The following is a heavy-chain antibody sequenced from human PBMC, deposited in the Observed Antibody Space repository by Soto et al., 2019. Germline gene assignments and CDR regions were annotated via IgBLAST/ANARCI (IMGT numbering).Heavy chain of an antibody. V-gene: IGHV1-18*01. CDR2: ISAYNGNT. Sequence: ASVKGSCKASGYTFTSYFISWVRQAPGQGLEWMGWISAYNGNTNYAQKLQGRVTMTTDTSTSTAYMELRSLRSDDTAVYYCARYCSGGSCYWSHWLDPWGQGTLVTVSS. J-gene: IGHJ5*02. D-gene: IGHD2-15*01. CDR3: ARYCSGGSCYWSHWLDP. CDR1: GYTFTSYF.